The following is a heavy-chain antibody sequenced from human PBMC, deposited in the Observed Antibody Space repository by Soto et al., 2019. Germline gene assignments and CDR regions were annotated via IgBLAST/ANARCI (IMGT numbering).Heavy chain of an antibody. Sequence: GGSLRLSCAASGFTFSSYSMNWVRQAPGKGLEWVSSISSSSSYIYYADSVKGRFTISRDNAKNSLYLQMNSLRAEDTAVYYCARDSQYYDILTCYYGLDVWGQGTTVTVSS. D-gene: IGHD3-9*01. J-gene: IGHJ6*02. V-gene: IGHV3-21*01. CDR3: ARDSQYYDILTCYYGLDV. CDR1: GFTFSSYS. CDR2: ISSSSSYI.